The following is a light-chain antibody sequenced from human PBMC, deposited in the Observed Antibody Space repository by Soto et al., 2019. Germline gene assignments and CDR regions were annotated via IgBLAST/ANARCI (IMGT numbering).Light chain of an antibody. CDR1: ESISTW. J-gene: IGKJ1*01. V-gene: IGKV1-5*01. CDR3: QQYNSYS. CDR2: HAS. Sequence: DIQMTQSPSTLSASVGDRVTITCRASESISTWLAWYQQKPGTAPKLLIYHASTLESGAPSRFSGSGSGTEFTLTISSLQPDDFATYYCQQYNSYSFGQGTKVDI.